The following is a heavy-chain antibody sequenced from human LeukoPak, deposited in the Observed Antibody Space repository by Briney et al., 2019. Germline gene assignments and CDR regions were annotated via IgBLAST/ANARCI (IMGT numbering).Heavy chain of an antibody. CDR1: GFTFSSYA. CDR3: AKGSYYDGSGSFYFDY. Sequence: PGGSLRLSCAASGFTFSSYAMSRVRQAPGKGLEWVSGISGSGDNTYYADSVKGRFTISRDNSKNTLYVQVNSLGTEDTAAYYCAKGSYYDGSGSFYFDYWGQGTLVTVSS. CDR2: ISGSGDNT. V-gene: IGHV3-23*01. J-gene: IGHJ4*02. D-gene: IGHD3-22*01.